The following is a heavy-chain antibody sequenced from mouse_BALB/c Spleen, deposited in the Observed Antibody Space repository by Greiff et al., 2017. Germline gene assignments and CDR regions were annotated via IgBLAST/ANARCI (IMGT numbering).Heavy chain of an antibody. D-gene: IGHD1-1*01. CDR2: IWGDGST. Sequence: VHLVESGPGLVAPSQSLSITCTVSGFSLTGYGVNWVRQPPGKGLEWLGMIWGDGSTDYNSALKSRLSISKDNSKSQVFLKMNSLQTDDTARYYCARDRDYYGSSYGAMDYWGQGTSVTVSS. CDR1: GFSLTGYG. V-gene: IGHV2-6-7*01. J-gene: IGHJ4*01. CDR3: ARDRDYYGSSYGAMDY.